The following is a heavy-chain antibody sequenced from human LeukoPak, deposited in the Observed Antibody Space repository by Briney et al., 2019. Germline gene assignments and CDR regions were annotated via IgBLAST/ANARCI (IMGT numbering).Heavy chain of an antibody. CDR2: ISGSGEST. J-gene: IGHJ5*02. CDR1: GFTFSSYA. D-gene: IGHD1-26*01. Sequence: PGGSLRLSCAASGFTFSSYAMNWVRQAPGRGLEWVSAISGSGESTYYADSVKGRFTISRDNSKNTLYLQMNSLRAGDTAVYYCAKDLPDSRELLTGHWFDPWGQGTLVTVSS. CDR3: AKDLPDSRELLTGHWFDP. V-gene: IGHV3-23*01.